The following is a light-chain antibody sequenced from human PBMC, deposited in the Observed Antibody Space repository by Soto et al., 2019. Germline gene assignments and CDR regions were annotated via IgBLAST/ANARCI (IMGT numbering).Light chain of an antibody. V-gene: IGKV3-11*01. CDR1: QSVGRRY. CDR2: GAS. J-gene: IGKJ5*01. CDR3: QQRRSWPHIT. Sequence: PGASSTLSCTAIQSVGRRYLAWYQQKPGQAPRLLIYGASNRATGIPARFSGSGSGTDFTLTISSLDPEHFAVYYRQQRRSWPHITFGPGTRLEI.